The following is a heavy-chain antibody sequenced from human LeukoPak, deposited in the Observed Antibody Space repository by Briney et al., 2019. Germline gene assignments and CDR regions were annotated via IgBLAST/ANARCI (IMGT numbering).Heavy chain of an antibody. CDR3: AREDIVVVPAAIVYYYGMDV. Sequence: ASVTVSCTASGYTFTSYGISWVRQAPGQGLEWMGWISAYNGNTNYAQKLQGRVTMTTDTSTSTAYMELRSLRSDDTAVYYCAREDIVVVPAAIVYYYGMDVWGQGTTVTVSS. CDR2: ISAYNGNT. V-gene: IGHV1-18*01. D-gene: IGHD2-2*01. CDR1: GYTFTSYG. J-gene: IGHJ6*02.